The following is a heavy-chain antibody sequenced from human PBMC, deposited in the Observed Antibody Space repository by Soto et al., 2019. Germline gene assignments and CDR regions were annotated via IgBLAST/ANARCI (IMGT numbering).Heavy chain of an antibody. V-gene: IGHV3-23*01. J-gene: IGHJ6*02. CDR2: ISGSGEKT. Sequence: PGESLKISCVASGFNFSYNAMRWVRQAPGKGLQWVSTISGSGEKTYYADSVKGRFTISRDNSKNTLYLQMNSLRAEDTAVYYCASAGNANYYYYGMDVWGQGTTVTVSS. CDR3: ASAGNANYYYYGMDV. CDR1: GFNFSYNA. D-gene: IGHD6-13*01.